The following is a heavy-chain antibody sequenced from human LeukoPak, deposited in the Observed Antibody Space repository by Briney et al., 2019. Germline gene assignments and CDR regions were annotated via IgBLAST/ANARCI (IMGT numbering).Heavy chain of an antibody. CDR1: GGSISTSNYY. D-gene: IGHD1-14*01. V-gene: IGHV4-61*01. Sequence: SETLSLTCTVSGGSISTSNYYWSWIRQPPGKGLEWIGYIYYSGSTNYNPSLKSRVTISVDTSKNQFSLKLSSVTAADTAVYYCARSTGGSEDYWGQGTLVTVSS. CDR2: IYYSGST. CDR3: ARSTGGSEDY. J-gene: IGHJ4*02.